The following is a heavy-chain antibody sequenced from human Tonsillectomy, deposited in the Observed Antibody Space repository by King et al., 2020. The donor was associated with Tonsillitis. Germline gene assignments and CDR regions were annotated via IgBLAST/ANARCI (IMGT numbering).Heavy chain of an antibody. D-gene: IGHD3-16*01. V-gene: IGHV3-66*01. CDR2: IDSGVST. CDR3: ARDLLVWGSYIN. Sequence: VQLVESGGGLVQPGGSLRLSCAASGFTVSSNYMSWVRQAPGKGLEWVSVIDSGVSTYYADSVKGRFTISRDNSKNTLYLQMNSLRAEDTAVYYCARDLLVWGSYINWGQGTLVTVSS. CDR1: GFTVSSNY. J-gene: IGHJ4*02.